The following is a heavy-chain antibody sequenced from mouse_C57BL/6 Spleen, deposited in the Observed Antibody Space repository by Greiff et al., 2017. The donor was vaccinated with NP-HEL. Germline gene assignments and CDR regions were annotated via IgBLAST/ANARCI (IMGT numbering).Heavy chain of an antibody. CDR2: INPSSGYT. CDR1: GYTFTSYT. V-gene: IGHV1-4*01. J-gene: IGHJ2*01. D-gene: IGHD1-1*02. CDR3: ARWWDVGFIDY. Sequence: QVQLQQSGAELARPGASVKMSCKASGYTFTSYTMHWVKQRPGQGLEWIGYINPSSGYTKYNQKFKDKATLTADKSSITAYMQLSSLTSEDSAVYYCARWWDVGFIDYWGQGTTLTVSS.